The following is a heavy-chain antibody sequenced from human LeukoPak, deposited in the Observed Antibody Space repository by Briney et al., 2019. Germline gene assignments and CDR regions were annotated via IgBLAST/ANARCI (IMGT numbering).Heavy chain of an antibody. V-gene: IGHV3-21*01. CDR3: ARGLAVAGTRDAFDI. Sequence: GGSLRLSCAASGFTFSNYSMNWVRQAPGKGLEWVSRISSSSSDIYYADSVKGRFTISRDNAKNSLYLQMNSLRAEDTAVYYGARGLAVAGTRDAFDIWGQGTMVTVSS. J-gene: IGHJ3*02. CDR1: GFTFSNYS. D-gene: IGHD6-19*01. CDR2: ISSSSSDI.